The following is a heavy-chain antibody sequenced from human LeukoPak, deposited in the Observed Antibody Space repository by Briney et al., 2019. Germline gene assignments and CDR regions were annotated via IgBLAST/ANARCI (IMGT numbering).Heavy chain of an antibody. CDR2: IYYSGST. Sequence: PSETLSLTCTVSGGSVSSGSYYWSWIRQPPGKGLEWIGYIYYSGSTNYNPSLKSRVTISVDTSKNQFSLKLSSVTAADTAVYYCARAGDSSFYYYYGMDVWGQGTTVTVSS. J-gene: IGHJ6*02. CDR3: ARAGDSSFYYYYGMDV. D-gene: IGHD2-21*01. V-gene: IGHV4-61*01. CDR1: GGSVSSGSYY.